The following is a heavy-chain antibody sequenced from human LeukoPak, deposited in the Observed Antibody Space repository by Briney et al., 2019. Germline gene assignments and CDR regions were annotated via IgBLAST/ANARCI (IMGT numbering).Heavy chain of an antibody. V-gene: IGHV1-18*01. Sequence: ASVKVSCKASGYDFTSVGITWVRRAPGQGLEWMGWISPYNGNTRYAQKFQGRVAMTTDTSTTTAYMELRGLRSNDTAVYYCARAGPGSGWYFDYWGQGTLVTVSS. CDR1: GYDFTSVG. CDR3: ARAGPGSGWYFDY. CDR2: ISPYNGNT. D-gene: IGHD6-19*01. J-gene: IGHJ4*02.